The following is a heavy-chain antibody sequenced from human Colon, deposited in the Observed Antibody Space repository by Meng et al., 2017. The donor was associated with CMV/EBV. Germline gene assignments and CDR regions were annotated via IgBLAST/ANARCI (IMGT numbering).Heavy chain of an antibody. CDR2: ISYDGSNK. V-gene: IGHV3-30*04. CDR3: ARDIVVVPAAINYYYYGMDV. CDR1: GFTFSSYA. D-gene: IGHD2-2*02. Sequence: GEFLKISCAASGFTFSSYAMHWVRQAPGKGLEWVAVISYDGSNKYYADSVKGRFTISRDNSKNTLYLQMNSLRAEDTAVYYCARDIVVVPAAINYYYYGMDVWGQGTTVTVSS. J-gene: IGHJ6*02.